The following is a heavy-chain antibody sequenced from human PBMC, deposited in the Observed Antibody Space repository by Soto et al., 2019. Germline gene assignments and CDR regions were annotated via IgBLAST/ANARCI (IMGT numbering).Heavy chain of an antibody. J-gene: IGHJ5*02. CDR3: ASPKIAFYNWFDP. Sequence: SETLSLTCTVPGGSISSSSYYWGWIRQPPGKGLEWIGSIYYSGSTYYNPSLKSRVTISVDTSKNQFSLKLSSVTAADTAVYYCASPKIAFYNWFDPWGQGTLVTVSS. D-gene: IGHD3-3*02. CDR1: GGSISSSSYY. V-gene: IGHV4-39*01. CDR2: IYYSGST.